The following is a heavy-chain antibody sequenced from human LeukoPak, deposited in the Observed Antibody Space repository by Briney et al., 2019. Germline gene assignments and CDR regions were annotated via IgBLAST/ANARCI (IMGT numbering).Heavy chain of an antibody. V-gene: IGHV1-69*13. Sequence: SVKVSCKASGGTFSSYAISWVRQAPGQGLEWMGGIIPIFGTANYAQKFQGRVTITADESTSTAYMELSSLRSEDTAVYYCAREITMIVVAPYYYYSMDVWGQGTTVTVSS. J-gene: IGHJ6*02. CDR1: GGTFSSYA. D-gene: IGHD3-22*01. CDR2: IIPIFGTA. CDR3: AREITMIVVAPYYYYSMDV.